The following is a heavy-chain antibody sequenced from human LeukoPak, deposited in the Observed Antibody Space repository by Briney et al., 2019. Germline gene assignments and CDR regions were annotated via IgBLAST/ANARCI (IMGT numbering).Heavy chain of an antibody. CDR3: ARDLGGGSPDY. V-gene: IGHV1-69*13. CDR2: IIPIFGTA. D-gene: IGHD2-15*01. Sequence: GASLKVSCKASGGTFSSYAISWVRQAPGQGLEWMGGIIPIFGTANYAQKFQGRVTITADESTSTAYMELSSLRSEDTAVYYCARDLGGGSPDYWGQGTLVTVSS. J-gene: IGHJ4*02. CDR1: GGTFSSYA.